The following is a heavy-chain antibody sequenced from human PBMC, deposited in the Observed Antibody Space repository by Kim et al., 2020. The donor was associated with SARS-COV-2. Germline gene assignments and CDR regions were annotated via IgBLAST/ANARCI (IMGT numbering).Heavy chain of an antibody. CDR2: IVTTGINT. J-gene: IGHJ4*02. CDR1: GFTFSSYA. Sequence: GGSLRLSCAASGFTFSSYAMHWVRQAPGKGLECVSAIVTTGINTYYANSVKGRFTISRDNSKNTLYLQMGSLRAEDMAVYYCARIVNSGYYRVDYWGQGTLVTVSS. V-gene: IGHV3-64*01. D-gene: IGHD3-22*01. CDR3: ARIVNSGYYRVDY.